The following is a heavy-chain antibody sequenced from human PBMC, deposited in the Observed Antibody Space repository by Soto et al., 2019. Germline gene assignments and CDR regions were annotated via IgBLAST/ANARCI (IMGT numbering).Heavy chain of an antibody. Sequence: PSETLSLTCAVYGGSFSAYYWSWIRQPPGKGREWIGEINHSGGTSYNPSLKSRVTISVDTSKSQFSLKLTSVPAADRAVYYCARGTVDTVASSGFYNYWGQGTPATVSS. CDR3: ARGTVDTVASSGFYNY. D-gene: IGHD3-22*01. V-gene: IGHV4-34*01. CDR2: INHSGGT. CDR1: GGSFSAYY. J-gene: IGHJ4*02.